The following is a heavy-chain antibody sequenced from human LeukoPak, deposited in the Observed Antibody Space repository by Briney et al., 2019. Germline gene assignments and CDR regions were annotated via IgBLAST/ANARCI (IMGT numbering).Heavy chain of an antibody. V-gene: IGHV3-74*01. Sequence: GGSLRLSCAASGFTFSSYWMQWVRQAPGKGLVWVSRINTDGSSTTYADSVKGRFTISRDNAKNTLYLQMNSLRAEDTAVYYCAKDRGGGDDYYYGMDVWGQGTTATVSS. D-gene: IGHD2-21*02. CDR2: INTDGSST. CDR3: AKDRGGGDDYYYGMDV. CDR1: GFTFSSYW. J-gene: IGHJ6*02.